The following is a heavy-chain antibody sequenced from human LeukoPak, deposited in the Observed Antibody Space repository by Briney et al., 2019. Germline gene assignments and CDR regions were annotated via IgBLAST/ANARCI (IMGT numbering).Heavy chain of an antibody. CDR1: GFTVGSNY. CDR3: ARSRYSTNWSSSWDFYY. J-gene: IGHJ4*02. Sequence: GGSLRLACAASGFTVGSNYMNWVRQAPGKGLEWVSVIYSGGSTYYADSVKGRFTISRDNSKNTLHLQMNSLRAEDTAVYYCARSRYSTNWSSSWDFYYWGQGTLVTVSS. V-gene: IGHV3-66*01. D-gene: IGHD6-13*01. CDR2: IYSGGST.